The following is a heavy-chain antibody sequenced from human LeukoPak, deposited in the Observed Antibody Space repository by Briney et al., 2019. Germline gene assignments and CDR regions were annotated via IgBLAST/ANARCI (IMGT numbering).Heavy chain of an antibody. V-gene: IGHV3-23*01. Sequence: RGSLRLSCAAPGVTFSGYAMSWVRQAPGKGLQWVSSISGIGDRTYYADSAKGRFTISIDNSNNSVYLQMNGLRDEGTAVYYCAILIAVAGPATFYWGEGTLVSVCS. D-gene: IGHD6-19*01. J-gene: IGHJ4*02. CDR1: GVTFSGYA. CDR3: AILIAVAGPATFY. CDR2: ISGIGDRT.